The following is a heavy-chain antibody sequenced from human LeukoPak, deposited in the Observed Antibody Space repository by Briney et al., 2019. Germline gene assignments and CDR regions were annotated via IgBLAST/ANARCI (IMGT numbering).Heavy chain of an antibody. Sequence: GASVKVSCKASGYTFTGYYMHWVRQAPGQGLEWMGWINPNSGGTNYAQKFQGRVTMTRDTSISTTYMELSSLRSEDTAVYYCARNLEYYGSGGIDYWGQGTLVTVSS. J-gene: IGHJ4*02. CDR2: INPNSGGT. D-gene: IGHD3-10*01. CDR1: GYTFTGYY. CDR3: ARNLEYYGSGGIDY. V-gene: IGHV1-2*02.